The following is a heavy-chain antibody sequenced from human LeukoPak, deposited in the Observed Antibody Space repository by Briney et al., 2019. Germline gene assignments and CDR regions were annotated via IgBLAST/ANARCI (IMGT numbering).Heavy chain of an antibody. D-gene: IGHD6-19*01. J-gene: IGHJ2*01. V-gene: IGHV1-24*01. Sequence: ASVKVSCKVSGYTLTELCIHWVRQAPGKGVEWMGGFDPEENKRIYAQKFKGRVTMTEDTSTDTAFMELSSLRFEDTAVYFCAKGPPGSDNDWYFDLWGRGTLVTVSS. CDR3: AKGPPGSDNDWYFDL. CDR2: FDPEENKR. CDR1: GYTLTELC.